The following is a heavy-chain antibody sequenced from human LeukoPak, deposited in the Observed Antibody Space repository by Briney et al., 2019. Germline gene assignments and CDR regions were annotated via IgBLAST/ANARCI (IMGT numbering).Heavy chain of an antibody. Sequence: GGSLRLSCAASGFTFSSYAMSWVRQAPGKRLEWVSAISGSGGSTYYADSVKGRFTISRDNSKNTLYLQMNSLRAEDTAVYYCATETALGYCSGGSCYPGMDVWGKGTTVTVSS. CDR1: GFTFSSYA. CDR2: ISGSGGST. D-gene: IGHD2-15*01. CDR3: ATETALGYCSGGSCYPGMDV. V-gene: IGHV3-23*01. J-gene: IGHJ6*04.